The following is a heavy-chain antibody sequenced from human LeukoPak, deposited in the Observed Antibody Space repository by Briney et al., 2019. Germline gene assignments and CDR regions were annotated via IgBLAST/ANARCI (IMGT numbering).Heavy chain of an antibody. J-gene: IGHJ4*02. CDR1: GGSISSSSYY. Sequence: SETLSLTCTVSGGSISSSSYYWGWIRQPPGKGLEWIGSIYYSGSTYYNPPLKSRVTISVDTSKNQFSLKLSSVTAADTAVYYCARHIARYDFWSGYYFGELDYWGQGTLVTVSS. V-gene: IGHV4-39*01. CDR2: IYYSGST. D-gene: IGHD3-3*01. CDR3: ARHIARYDFWSGYYFGELDY.